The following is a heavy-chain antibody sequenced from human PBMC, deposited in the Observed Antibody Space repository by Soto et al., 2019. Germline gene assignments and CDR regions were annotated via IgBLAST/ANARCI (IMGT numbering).Heavy chain of an antibody. CDR2: CYYGGST. V-gene: IGHV4-59*11. CDR3: ARQPALPGIAARGPASQWPPTWNYFDY. J-gene: IGHJ4*02. CDR1: TCSISNHY. Sequence: SETLSRTCTVSTCSISNHYRSLLRQAPGKGLEWIGFCYYGGSTNYNPSLKSRVTISGDTSKNQLSLKLSSVTAEDTAVYYCARQPALPGIAARGPASQWPPTWNYFDYLGQGTLVTVSS. D-gene: IGHD6-13*01.